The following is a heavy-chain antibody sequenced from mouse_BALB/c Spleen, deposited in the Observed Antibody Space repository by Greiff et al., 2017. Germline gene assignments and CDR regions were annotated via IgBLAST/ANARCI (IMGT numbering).Heavy chain of an antibody. CDR2: INPYNDGT. CDR3: ARDYGYGAYAMDY. Sequence: EVKLQESGPELVKPGASVKMSCKASGYTFTSYVMHWVKQKPGQGLEWIGYINPYNDGTKYNEKFKGKATLTSDKSSSTAYMELSSLTSEDSAVYYCARDYGYGAYAMDYWGQGTSVTVSS. J-gene: IGHJ4*01. V-gene: IGHV1-14*01. D-gene: IGHD1-2*01. CDR1: GYTFTSYV.